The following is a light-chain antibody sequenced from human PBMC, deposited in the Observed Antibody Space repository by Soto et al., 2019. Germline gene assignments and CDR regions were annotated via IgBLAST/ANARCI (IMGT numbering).Light chain of an antibody. CDR1: QSISSW. CDR2: KAS. Sequence: DIQMTQSPSTLSASVGDRVTITCRASQSISSWLAWYQQKPGTAPKLLIYKASTLQTGVPSRFSGSGSGTEFTLTISILQPDDFATYYCQQYNDNWTFGQGTKVDIK. CDR3: QQYNDNWT. J-gene: IGKJ1*01. V-gene: IGKV1-5*03.